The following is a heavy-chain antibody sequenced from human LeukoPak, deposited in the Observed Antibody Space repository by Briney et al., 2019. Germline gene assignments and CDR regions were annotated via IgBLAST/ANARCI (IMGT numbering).Heavy chain of an antibody. CDR1: EFTVSSNY. V-gene: IGHV3-53*01. D-gene: IGHD3-10*01. J-gene: IGHJ5*02. CDR2: IYKSGAT. CDR3: ARLEVRGVIGP. Sequence: PGGSLRLSCVASEFTVSSNYMNWVRQAPGKGLEWVSVIYKSGATYYADSVKGRFTISRDSSKNTVYLQMNSLRGEDTAVYYCARLEVRGVIGPWGQGTLVTVSS.